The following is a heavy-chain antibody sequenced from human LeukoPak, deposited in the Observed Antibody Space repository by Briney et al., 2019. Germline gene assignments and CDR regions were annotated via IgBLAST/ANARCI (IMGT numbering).Heavy chain of an antibody. CDR3: ARDRYCSSTSCYTAPDYYYYYGMDV. D-gene: IGHD2-2*02. V-gene: IGHV1-18*01. J-gene: IGHJ6*02. CDR1: GYTFTSYD. CDR2: ISAYNGNT. Sequence: ASVKVSCKASGYTFTSYDINLVRQAPGQGLEWMGWISAYNGNTNYAQKLQGRVTMTTDTSTSTAYMELRSLRSDDTAVYYCARDRYCSSTSCYTAPDYYYYYGMDVWGQGTTVTVSS.